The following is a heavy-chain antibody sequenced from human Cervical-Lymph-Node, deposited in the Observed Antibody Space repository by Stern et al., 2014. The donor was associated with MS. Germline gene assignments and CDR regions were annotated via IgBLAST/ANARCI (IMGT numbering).Heavy chain of an antibody. Sequence: DQLVESGGGVVQPGRSLRLSCAASGFTFSSYGMHWVRQAPGKGLEWVAVIWYDGSKEYYADSVKGRFTISRDNSKNTLYLLMNSLRAEDTAVYYCARESGNTAEYFHHWGQGTLVTVSS. CDR1: GFTFSSYG. D-gene: IGHD4-23*01. CDR3: ARESGNTAEYFHH. J-gene: IGHJ1*01. CDR2: IWYDGSKE. V-gene: IGHV3-33*01.